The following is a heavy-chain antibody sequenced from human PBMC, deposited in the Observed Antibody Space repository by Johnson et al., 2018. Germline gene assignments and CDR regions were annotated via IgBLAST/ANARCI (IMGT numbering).Heavy chain of an antibody. J-gene: IGHJ1*01. CDR3: AKRWLGYIQH. V-gene: IGHV3-30*18. D-gene: IGHD2-15*01. CDR2: ISYDGSNK. Sequence: QVQLVQSGGGVVQXGRSLRLXCAASGFTFSSYGMHWVRQAPGKGLEWVAVISYDGSNKYYADSVKGRFTISRDNSKNTLYLQMNSLRAEDTAVYYCAKRWLGYIQHWGQGTLVTVSS. CDR1: GFTFSSYG.